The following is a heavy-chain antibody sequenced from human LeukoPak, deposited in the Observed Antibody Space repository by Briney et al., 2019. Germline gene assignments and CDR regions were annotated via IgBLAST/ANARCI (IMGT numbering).Heavy chain of an antibody. Sequence: SETLSLTCTVPGGSVSSGSYYWSWIRQPPGKGLEWIGYIYYSGSTNYNPSLKSRVTISVDTSKNQFSLKLSSVTAADTAVYYCVRVGGSYPYGMDVWGQGTTVTVSS. CDR1: GGSVSSGSYY. V-gene: IGHV4-61*01. CDR2: IYYSGST. D-gene: IGHD6-6*01. CDR3: VRVGGSYPYGMDV. J-gene: IGHJ6*02.